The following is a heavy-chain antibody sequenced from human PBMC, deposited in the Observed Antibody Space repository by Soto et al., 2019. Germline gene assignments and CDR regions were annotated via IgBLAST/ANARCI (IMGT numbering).Heavy chain of an antibody. CDR3: TSRRLYGSGSYYVY. V-gene: IGHV3-15*01. Sequence: EVQLVESGGDLVKPGGSLRLSCAVSGFTFTNAWMSWVRQAPGKGLEWVGRIKSKIDGGTTDYAAPVKGRFTISRDDSKITLYLQMDSLKTEDTAVYYCTSRRLYGSGSYYVYWGQGTLVTVSS. J-gene: IGHJ4*02. CDR2: IKSKIDGGTT. CDR1: GFTFTNAW. D-gene: IGHD3-10*01.